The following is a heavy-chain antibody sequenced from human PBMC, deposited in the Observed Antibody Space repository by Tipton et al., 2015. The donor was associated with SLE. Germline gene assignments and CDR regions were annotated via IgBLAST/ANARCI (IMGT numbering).Heavy chain of an antibody. V-gene: IGHV4-4*07. Sequence: TLSLTCTVPGGSISSYYWSWIRQPAGKGLEWIGRIYTSGSTYYNPSLKSRVTISVDTSKNQFSLKLSSVTAADTAVYYCARRIQLWLVAFDIWGQGTMVTVSS. CDR1: GGSISSYY. J-gene: IGHJ3*02. D-gene: IGHD5-18*01. CDR2: IYTSGST. CDR3: ARRIQLWLVAFDI.